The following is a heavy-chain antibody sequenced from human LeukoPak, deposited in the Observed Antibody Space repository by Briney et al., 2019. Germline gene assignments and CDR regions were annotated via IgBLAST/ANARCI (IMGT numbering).Heavy chain of an antibody. CDR2: ISGSGAKR. D-gene: IGHD4-17*01. CDR3: ENYRVRYGANKAY. V-gene: IGHV3-23*01. Sequence: GGSLRLSGAASGFTFTSSSISWVRQAPGKWLEWLSAISGSGAKRYYADSVKGRFTISRDNYKNTLYLQMKSLRAEDTAIYFCENYRVRYGANKAYWGQGTLVTVSS. J-gene: IGHJ4*02. CDR1: GFTFTSSS.